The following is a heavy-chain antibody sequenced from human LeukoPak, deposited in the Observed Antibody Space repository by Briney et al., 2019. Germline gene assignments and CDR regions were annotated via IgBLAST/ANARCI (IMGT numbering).Heavy chain of an antibody. Sequence: ASETLSLTCAVSGGSISSNSFYWGWIRQPPGEGLEGIGNIYYSGSTYYNPSLKSRVTISVDTSENQCSLKLSSVTAPDTAVYSCARGPERTYSRRFADWGQGTLVTVSS. D-gene: IGHD2-15*01. CDR2: IYYSGST. V-gene: IGHV4-39*07. CDR3: ARGPERTYSRRFAD. J-gene: IGHJ4*02. CDR1: GGSISSNSFY.